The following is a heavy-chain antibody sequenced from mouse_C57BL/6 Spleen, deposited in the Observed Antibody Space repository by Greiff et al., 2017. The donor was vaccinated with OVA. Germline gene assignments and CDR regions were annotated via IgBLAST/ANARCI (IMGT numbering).Heavy chain of an antibody. CDR3: ARGTYYFDY. CDR1: GYAFTNYL. J-gene: IGHJ2*01. D-gene: IGHD3-3*01. CDR2: INPGSGGT. V-gene: IGHV1-54*01. Sequence: VHLVESGAELVRPGTSVKVSCKASGYAFTNYLIEWVKQRPGQGLEWIGVINPGSGGTNYNEKFKGKATLTADKSSSTAYMQLSSLTSEDSAVYFCARGTYYFDYWGQGTTLTVSS.